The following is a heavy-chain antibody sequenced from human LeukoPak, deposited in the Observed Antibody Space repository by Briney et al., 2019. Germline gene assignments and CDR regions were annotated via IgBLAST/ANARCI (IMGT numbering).Heavy chain of an antibody. J-gene: IGHJ4*02. Sequence: ASVKVSCKASGYTFTSYYMHWVRQAPGQGLEWMGIINPHSATTTYAQSFQGRLTMTRDTSTSTVYMELSRLKSEDTAMYYCARDQSASLNYFDYWGQGTLVTVSS. CDR2: INPHSATT. CDR3: ARDQSASLNYFDY. CDR1: GYTFTSYY. V-gene: IGHV1-46*01.